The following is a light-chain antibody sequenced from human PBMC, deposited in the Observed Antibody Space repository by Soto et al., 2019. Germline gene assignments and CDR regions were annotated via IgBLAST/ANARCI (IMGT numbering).Light chain of an antibody. V-gene: IGKV1-17*03. CDR2: AAS. CDR1: QGISNY. J-gene: IGKJ1*01. CDR3: LQHNSYPRT. Sequence: DIQMTQSPSAMSASIGDRVTITCRASQGISNYLAWFQQKPGEVPKRLIYAASNLQSGVPSRFSGSGSGTEFSLTISSLQPEDFATYYCLQHNSYPRTFGQGTKVDIK.